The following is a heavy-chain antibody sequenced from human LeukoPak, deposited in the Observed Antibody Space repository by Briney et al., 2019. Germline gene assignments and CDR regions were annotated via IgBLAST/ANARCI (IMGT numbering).Heavy chain of an antibody. J-gene: IGHJ4*02. V-gene: IGHV3-33*01. CDR2: IWNDGSNK. CDR1: GFTFNVYG. CDR3: ARERSGNFDY. D-gene: IGHD3-3*01. Sequence: GGSLRLSCAASGFTFNVYGIHWVRQAPGKGLEWVAVIWNDGSNKYYADSVKGRFTISRDNSKNTCYLQMNSLRAEDTAVYYCARERSGNFDYWGQGTLVTVSS.